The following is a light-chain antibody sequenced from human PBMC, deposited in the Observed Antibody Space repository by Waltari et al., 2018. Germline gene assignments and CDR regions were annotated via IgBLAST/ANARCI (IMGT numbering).Light chain of an antibody. V-gene: IGLV3-27*01. J-gene: IGLJ3*02. CDR3: YSAAVRV. Sequence: SYELSQPSSVSVSPGQTARITCSGAVLAKKYARWFQQKPGQAPVLVIYKDSERPSGVPERFSGSRAGTTVTLTISGAEVEDEADCYCYSAAVRVFGGGTKLTVL. CDR1: VLAKKY. CDR2: KDS.